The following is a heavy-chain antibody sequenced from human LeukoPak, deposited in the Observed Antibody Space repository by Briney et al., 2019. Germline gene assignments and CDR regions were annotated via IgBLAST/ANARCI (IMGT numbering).Heavy chain of an antibody. CDR1: GGSISSSSYY. V-gene: IGHV4-39*07. CDR3: ARDLSDSSSWYAGVEY. Sequence: PSETLSLTCTVSGGSISSSSYYWGWIRQPPGKGLEWIGSIYYSGSTYYNPSLKSRVTISVDTSKNQFSLKLSSVTAADTAVYYCARDLSDSSSWYAGVEYWGQGTLVTVSS. J-gene: IGHJ4*02. D-gene: IGHD6-13*01. CDR2: IYYSGST.